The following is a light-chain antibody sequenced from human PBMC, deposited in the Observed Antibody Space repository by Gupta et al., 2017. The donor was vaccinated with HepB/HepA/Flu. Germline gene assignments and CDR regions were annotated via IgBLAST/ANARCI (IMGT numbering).Light chain of an antibody. V-gene: IGKV1-5*03. CDR3: QQENS. Sequence: DIQMTQSPSTLSASVGDSVTITCRASQSVSTWLNWYQQKPGKAPKLLIYKASSLESGVPSRFSGSGSGTEFTLTISSLQPDDFATYYCQQENSFGQGTKLEIK. CDR2: KAS. CDR1: QSVSTW. J-gene: IGKJ2*01.